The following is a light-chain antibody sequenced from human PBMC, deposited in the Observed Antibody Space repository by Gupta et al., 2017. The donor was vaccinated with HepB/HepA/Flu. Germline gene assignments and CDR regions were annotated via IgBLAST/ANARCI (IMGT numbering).Light chain of an antibody. CDR1: QSISSY. Sequence: DIQMTQSPSSLSASVGDRVTITRRASQSISSYLNWYQQKPGKAPELLIYAASTLQTGVPSRFSGSGSGTEFTLTVSSLQPEDFATYYCQETYDTPRTFGEGTKVEIK. J-gene: IGKJ4*01. CDR2: AAS. CDR3: QETYDTPRT. V-gene: IGKV1-39*01.